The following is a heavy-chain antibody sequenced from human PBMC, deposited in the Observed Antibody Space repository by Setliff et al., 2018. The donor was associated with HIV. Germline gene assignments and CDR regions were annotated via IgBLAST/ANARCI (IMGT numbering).Heavy chain of an antibody. D-gene: IGHD3-3*01. CDR1: GGSINSTSYY. J-gene: IGHJ4*01. Sequence: SETLSLTCTVSGGSINSTSYYWGWIRQPPGNGLEWIGSIYHTGSTYYKPSLKSRVTISVDTSKNQFSLRLSSVAAGDTAVYYCARSIVPVASGYYYFGNWGQGTLVTVSS. V-gene: IGHV4-39*01. CDR2: IYHTGST. CDR3: ARSIVPVASGYYYFGN.